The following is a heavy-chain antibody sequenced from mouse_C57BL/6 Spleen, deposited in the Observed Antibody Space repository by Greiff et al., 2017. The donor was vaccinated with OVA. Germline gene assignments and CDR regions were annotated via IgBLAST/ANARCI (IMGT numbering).Heavy chain of an antibody. Sequence: QVQLQQPGAELVKPGASVKLSCKASGYTFTSYWMHWVKQRPGQGLEWIGMIHPNSGSTNYNEKFKSKATLTVDKSASTAYMQLSSLTSEDSAVYYCARSGSWPWFAYWGQGTLVTVSA. V-gene: IGHV1-64*01. CDR3: ARSGSWPWFAY. CDR1: GYTFTSYW. J-gene: IGHJ3*01. CDR2: IHPNSGST. D-gene: IGHD3-1*01.